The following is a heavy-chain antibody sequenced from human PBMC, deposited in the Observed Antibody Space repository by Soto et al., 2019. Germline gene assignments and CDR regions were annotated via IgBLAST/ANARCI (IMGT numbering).Heavy chain of an antibody. CDR3: ARGPLIGNFDY. Sequence: GASVKVSCKASGYTFTNYAIHWVRQAPGQGLEWMGWISAYNGNTNYAQKLQGRVTMTTDTSTSTAYMELRSLRSYDTAVYYCARGPLIGNFDYWGQGTLVTVSS. CDR2: ISAYNGNT. V-gene: IGHV1-18*01. J-gene: IGHJ4*02. CDR1: GYTFTNYA. D-gene: IGHD3-16*02.